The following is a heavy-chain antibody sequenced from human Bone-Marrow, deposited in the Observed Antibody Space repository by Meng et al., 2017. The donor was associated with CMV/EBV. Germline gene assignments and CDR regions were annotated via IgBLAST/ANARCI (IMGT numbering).Heavy chain of an antibody. CDR2: ISGSGGST. CDR3: ALVATPSPC. D-gene: IGHD2-2*01. Sequence: GESLKISCAASEFTFNSYAMCWVRQAPGKGLEWVSAISGSGGSTYYADSVKGRFTISRDNSKNTLYLQMNSLRAEDTAVYYCALVATPSPCWGQGTLVTVSS. CDR1: EFTFNSYA. J-gene: IGHJ4*02. V-gene: IGHV3-23*01.